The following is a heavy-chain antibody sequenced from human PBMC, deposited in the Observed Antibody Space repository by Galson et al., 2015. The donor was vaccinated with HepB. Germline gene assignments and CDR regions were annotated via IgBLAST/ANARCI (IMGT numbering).Heavy chain of an antibody. CDR3: ATGMPFDYGDLDY. CDR1: GYTFTDYY. D-gene: IGHD4-17*01. V-gene: IGHV1-69-2*01. CDR2: VDPEDGET. Sequence: VKVSCKVSGYTFTDYYMHWVQQAPGKGLEWMGLVDPEDGETIYAEKFQGRVTITADTSTDTAYMELSSLRSEDTAVYYCATGMPFDYGDLDYWGQGTLVTVSS. J-gene: IGHJ4*02.